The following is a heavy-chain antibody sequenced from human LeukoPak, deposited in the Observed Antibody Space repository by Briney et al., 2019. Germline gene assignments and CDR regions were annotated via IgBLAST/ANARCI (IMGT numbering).Heavy chain of an antibody. Sequence: GGSLRLSCAASGFTFSSYSMNWVRQAPGKGLEWVSYISSSSSTIYYADSVKGRFTISRDNAKNSLYLQMNSLRAEDTAVYYCARSQWQVQFNFQHWGQGTLVTVSS. D-gene: IGHD6-19*01. CDR3: ARSQWQVQFNFQH. V-gene: IGHV3-48*04. CDR2: ISSSSSTI. J-gene: IGHJ1*01. CDR1: GFTFSSYS.